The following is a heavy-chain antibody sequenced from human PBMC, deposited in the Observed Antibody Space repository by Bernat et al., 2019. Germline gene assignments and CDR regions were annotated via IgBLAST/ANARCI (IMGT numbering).Heavy chain of an antibody. CDR1: GGSFSGYY. Sequence: QVQLQQWGAGLLKPSETLSLTCAVYGGSFSGYYWSWIRQPPGKGLEWIGEINHSGSTNYNPSLKSRVTISVDTSKNQFSLKLSSVTAADTAVYYCARGWGAVRRRGDYWGQGTLVTVSS. CDR2: INHSGST. J-gene: IGHJ4*02. CDR3: ARGWGAVRRRGDY. V-gene: IGHV4-34*01. D-gene: IGHD1-26*01.